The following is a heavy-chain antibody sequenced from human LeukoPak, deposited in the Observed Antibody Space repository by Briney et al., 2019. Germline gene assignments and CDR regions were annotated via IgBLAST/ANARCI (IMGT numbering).Heavy chain of an antibody. D-gene: IGHD3-16*01. CDR3: ARAEVDFGGPNWFDP. CDR1: GGSISSYY. J-gene: IGHJ5*02. V-gene: IGHV4-59*01. CDR2: IYYSGST. Sequence: ASETLSLICTVSGGSISSYYWSWIRQPPGKGLEWIGYIYYSGSTNYNPSLKSRVTISVDTSKNQFSLKLSSVTAADTAVYYCARAEVDFGGPNWFDPWGQGTLVTVSS.